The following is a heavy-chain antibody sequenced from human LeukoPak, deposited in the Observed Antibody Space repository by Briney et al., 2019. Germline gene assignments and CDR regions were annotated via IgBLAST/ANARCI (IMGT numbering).Heavy chain of an antibody. CDR3: ARDRITVAATETSFDY. D-gene: IGHD6-19*01. V-gene: IGHV3-21*01. Sequence: GGSLRLSCAGSGFTFISYNMNWVRQAPGKGLEWVSSIIGSSSYIYYADSVKGRFTISRGNAKNSLYLQMNSLRAEDTAVYYCARDRITVAATETSFDYWGQGTLVTASS. CDR1: GFTFISYN. J-gene: IGHJ4*02. CDR2: IIGSSSYI.